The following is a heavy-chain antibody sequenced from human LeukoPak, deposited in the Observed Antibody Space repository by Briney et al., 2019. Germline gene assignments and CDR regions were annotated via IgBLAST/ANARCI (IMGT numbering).Heavy chain of an antibody. Sequence: ASVKVSCKASGNTFTSYYIHWVRQAPGQGLEWMGIISPSSGSTNYAQKFQGRVTMTRDTSTSTVYMELSSLRSEDTAVYYCARDLITGTTGEVDYYYGMDVWGQGTTVTVSS. D-gene: IGHD1-7*01. CDR2: ISPSSGST. CDR1: GNTFTSYY. V-gene: IGHV1-46*01. J-gene: IGHJ6*02. CDR3: ARDLITGTTGEVDYYYGMDV.